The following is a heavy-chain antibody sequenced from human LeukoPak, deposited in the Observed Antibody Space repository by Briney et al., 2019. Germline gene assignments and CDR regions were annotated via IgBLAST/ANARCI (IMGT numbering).Heavy chain of an antibody. V-gene: IGHV1-2*02. CDR2: INPNSGGT. CDR3: ARVSSSGSYLVYSHDAFDI. CDR1: GYTFTGYY. D-gene: IGHD1-26*01. Sequence: GASVKVSCKASGYTFTGYYMHWVRQAPGQGLEWMGWINPNSGGTNYAQKFQGRVTMTRDTSISTAYMELSRLRSDDTAVYYCARVSSSGSYLVYSHDAFDIWGQGTMVTVSS. J-gene: IGHJ3*02.